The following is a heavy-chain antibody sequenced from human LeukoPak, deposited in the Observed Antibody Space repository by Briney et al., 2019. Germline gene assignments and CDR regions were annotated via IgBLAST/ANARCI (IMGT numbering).Heavy chain of an antibody. Sequence: GGSLRLSCAASGFTFSSYWMHWVRQAPGKGLVWVSRINSNGSSTSYADSVKGRFTISRDNAKNTLYLQMNSLRAEDTAVYYCARDLDTMLRGESYPAIYWGQGTLVTVSS. CDR1: GFTFSSYW. J-gene: IGHJ4*02. CDR2: INSNGSST. V-gene: IGHV3-74*01. D-gene: IGHD3-10*01. CDR3: ARDLDTMLRGESYPAIY.